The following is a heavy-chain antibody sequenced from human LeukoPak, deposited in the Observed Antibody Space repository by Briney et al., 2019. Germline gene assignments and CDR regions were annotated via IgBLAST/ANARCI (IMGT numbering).Heavy chain of an antibody. CDR2: IIPIFGTA. Sequence: GASVKVSCKASGGTFSSYAISWVRQAPGQGLEWMGGIIPIFGTANYAQKFQGRVTITTDESTSTAYMELSSLRSEDTAVYYCARMSERYGSTYFDYWGQGTLVTVSS. J-gene: IGHJ4*02. CDR1: GGTFSSYA. V-gene: IGHV1-69*05. CDR3: ARMSERYGSTYFDY. D-gene: IGHD5/OR15-5a*01.